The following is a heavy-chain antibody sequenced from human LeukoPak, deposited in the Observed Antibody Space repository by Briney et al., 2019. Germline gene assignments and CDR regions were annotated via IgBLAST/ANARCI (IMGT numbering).Heavy chain of an antibody. CDR1: GFTLSSNW. Sequence: QAGGSLRLSCAVSGFTLSSNWMHWVRQVPGKGLEWVSRIDDVGSGTSYADSVKGRFTISRDDAKNTVHLQMNSLRAEDTAVYYCAKCDFPIVGAGFDYWGQGTLVTVSS. J-gene: IGHJ4*02. CDR2: IDDVGSGT. CDR3: AKCDFPIVGAGFDY. D-gene: IGHD1-26*01. V-gene: IGHV3-74*01.